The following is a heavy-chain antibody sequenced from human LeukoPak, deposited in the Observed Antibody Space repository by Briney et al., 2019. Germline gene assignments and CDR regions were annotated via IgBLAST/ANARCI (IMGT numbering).Heavy chain of an antibody. CDR1: GYTLTGYY. J-gene: IGHJ4*02. Sequence: ASXKVSCKASGYTLTGYYMHWVRQAPGQGLEWMGRINPNSGGTNYAQKFQGRVTMTRDTSISTAYMELSRLRSDDTAVYYCARDGRLVGATGAPSYWGQGTLVTVSS. D-gene: IGHD1-26*01. CDR2: INPNSGGT. CDR3: ARDGRLVGATGAPSY. V-gene: IGHV1-2*06.